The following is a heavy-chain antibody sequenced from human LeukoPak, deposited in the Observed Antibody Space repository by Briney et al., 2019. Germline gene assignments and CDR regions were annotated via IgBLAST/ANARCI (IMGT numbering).Heavy chain of an antibody. CDR2: INHSGST. Sequence: SETLSLTCAVYGGSFSGYYWSWIRQPPGRGLEWIGEINHSGSTKHNPSLKSRVTISVDPSKNQFFLKLSSVTAADTAVYYCARGLRSSSWDYLDYWGQGTLVTVSS. J-gene: IGHJ4*02. CDR1: GGSFSGYY. V-gene: IGHV4-34*01. D-gene: IGHD6-13*01. CDR3: ARGLRSSSWDYLDY.